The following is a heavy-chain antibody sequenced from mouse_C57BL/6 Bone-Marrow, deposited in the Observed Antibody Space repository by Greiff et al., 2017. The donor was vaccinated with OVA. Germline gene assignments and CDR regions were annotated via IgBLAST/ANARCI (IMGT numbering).Heavy chain of an antibody. CDR2: ISSGSSTI. CDR3: ARRGVYGNYWYFDV. D-gene: IGHD2-1*01. V-gene: IGHV5-17*01. J-gene: IGHJ1*03. Sequence: EVQGVESGGGLVKPGGSLKLSCAASGFTFSDYGMHWVRQAPEKGLEWVAYISSGSSTIYYADTVKGRFTISRDNAKNTLFLQMTSLRSEDTAMYYCARRGVYGNYWYFDVWGTGTTVTVSS. CDR1: GFTFSDYG.